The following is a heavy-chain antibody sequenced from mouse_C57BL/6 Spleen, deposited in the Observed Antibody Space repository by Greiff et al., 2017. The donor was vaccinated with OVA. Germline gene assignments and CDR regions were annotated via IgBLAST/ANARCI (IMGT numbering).Heavy chain of an antibody. CDR3: ARYDDGYRDYFDY. CDR1: GYAFSSSW. Sequence: VMLVESGPDLVKPGASVKISCTASGYAFSSSWMTWVKQTPGKGLEWIGSIYHGDGDTYYPGKVKGRVTMSADKSTNTVYMQLSSLKSENSAVYLCARYDDGYRDYFDYGGQGTALTVSS. CDR2: IYHGDGDT. J-gene: IGHJ2*01. D-gene: IGHD2-3*01. V-gene: IGHV1-82*01.